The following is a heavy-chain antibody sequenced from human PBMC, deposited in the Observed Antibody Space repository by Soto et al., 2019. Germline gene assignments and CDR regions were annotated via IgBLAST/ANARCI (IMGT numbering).Heavy chain of an antibody. Sequence: QVQLVESGGGVVQPGGSLRLSCAASGFTFSSYAMHWVRQAPGKGLEWVAAISYNGNYIFYADSVKGRFTISRDSSKSTMSLPMTSLRVEDTAVYYCARANPNCCFNWFDPWGQGTLVTVSS. CDR3: ARANPNCCFNWFDP. D-gene: IGHD2-2*01. CDR1: GFTFSSYA. J-gene: IGHJ5*02. V-gene: IGHV3-30-3*01. CDR2: ISYNGNYI.